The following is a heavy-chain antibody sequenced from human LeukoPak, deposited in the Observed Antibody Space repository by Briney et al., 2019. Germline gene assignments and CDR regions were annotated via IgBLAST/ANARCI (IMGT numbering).Heavy chain of an antibody. Sequence: GGSLRLSCAASGFTFSSYGMSWVRQAPGKGLEWVANIKQGGSEKYYVDSVKGRFSISRDNDKNSLYLKMNSLRAEDTAVYYCARYDFWSGYWSDAFDIWGQGTMVTVSS. CDR3: ARYDFWSGYWSDAFDI. CDR2: IKQGGSEK. D-gene: IGHD3-3*01. V-gene: IGHV3-7*01. J-gene: IGHJ3*02. CDR1: GFTFSSYG.